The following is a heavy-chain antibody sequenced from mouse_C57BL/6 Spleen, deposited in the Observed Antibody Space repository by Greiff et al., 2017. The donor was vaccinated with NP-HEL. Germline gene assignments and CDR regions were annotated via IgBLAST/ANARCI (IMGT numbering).Heavy chain of an antibody. CDR2: INPGSGGT. J-gene: IGHJ4*01. CDR3: ARGEDYAMDY. V-gene: IGHV1-54*01. Sequence: VKLMESGAELVRPGTSVKVSCKASGYAFTNYLIEWVKQRPGQGLEWIGVINPGSGGTYYNEKFKGKATLTADKSSSTAYMQLSSLTSEDSAVYFCARGEDYAMDYWGQGTSVTVSS. CDR1: GYAFTNYL.